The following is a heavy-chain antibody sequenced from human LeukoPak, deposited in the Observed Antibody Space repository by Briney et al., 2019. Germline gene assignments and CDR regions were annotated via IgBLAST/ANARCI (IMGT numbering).Heavy chain of an antibody. V-gene: IGHV4-59*01. CDR2: IYYSGST. CDR3: ARHDSSGYYYYIDY. Sequence: KTSETLSLTCTVSGGSISTYYWSWIRQPPGKGLEWIGYIYYSGSTNYNPSLKSRVTISVDTSKNQFSLKLSSVTAADTAVYYCARHDSSGYYYYIDYWGQGTLVTVSS. D-gene: IGHD3-22*01. CDR1: GGSISTYY. J-gene: IGHJ4*02.